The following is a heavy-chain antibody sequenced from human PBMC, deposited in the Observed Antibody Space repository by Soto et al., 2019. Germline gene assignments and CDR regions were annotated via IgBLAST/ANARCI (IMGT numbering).Heavy chain of an antibody. CDR1: GFTFDDYA. J-gene: IGHJ4*02. CDR3: AKGGPEGFCSGGRCYFDY. CDR2: ISWNSNII. D-gene: IGHD2-15*01. Sequence: EVQLVESGGGLVQPGRSLRLSCAASGFTFDDYAMHWVRRVPGKGLEWVSSISWNSNIIGYADSVKGRFTISRDNAKNSLYLQMNSPLPEDTAWYSCAKGGPEGFCSGGRCYFDYWGQGTLVTVSS. V-gene: IGHV3-9*01.